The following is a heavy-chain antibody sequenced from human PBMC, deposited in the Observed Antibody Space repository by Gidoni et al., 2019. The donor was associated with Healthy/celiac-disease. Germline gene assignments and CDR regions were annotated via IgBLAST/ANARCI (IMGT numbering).Heavy chain of an antibody. Sequence: EVQRVESGGGLVQPGGSLSLSCSASGFTVRSNYMSWVRQAPGTGLEWFSVIYSGGSTYYADYVKGRFTISRDNSKNTLDLQMISLRAEDTAVYYCARDGYYYDSSGYYFDYWGQVTLVTVSS. D-gene: IGHD3-22*01. CDR1: GFTVRSNY. J-gene: IGHJ4*02. CDR2: IYSGGST. V-gene: IGHV3-66*01. CDR3: ARDGYYYDSSGYYFDY.